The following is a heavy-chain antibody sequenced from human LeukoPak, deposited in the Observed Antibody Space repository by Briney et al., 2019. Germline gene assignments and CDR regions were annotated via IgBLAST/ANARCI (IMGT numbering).Heavy chain of an antibody. V-gene: IGHV4-59*12. CDR1: GGSISSYY. CDR2: IYYSGST. D-gene: IGHD3-22*01. Sequence: SETLSLTCTVSGGSISSYYWSWIRQPPGKGLEWIGYIYYSGSTNYNPSLKSRVTISVDTSKNQFSLQLNSVTPEDTAVYYCARDLSYGYYLVSLDYWGQGTLVTVSS. CDR3: ARDLSYGYYLVSLDY. J-gene: IGHJ4*02.